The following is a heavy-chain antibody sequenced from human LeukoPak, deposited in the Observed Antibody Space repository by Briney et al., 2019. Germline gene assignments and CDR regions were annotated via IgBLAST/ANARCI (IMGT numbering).Heavy chain of an antibody. V-gene: IGHV4-39*07. D-gene: IGHD1-26*01. Sequence: SETLSLTCTVSGGSISSSSYYWGWIRQPPGKGLEWIGSIYYSGSTYYNPSLKSRVTISVDTSKNQFSLKLSSVTAADTAVYYCARDPSNSGSYQIFDYWGQGTLVTVSS. CDR2: IYYSGST. CDR3: ARDPSNSGSYQIFDY. J-gene: IGHJ4*02. CDR1: GGSISSSSYY.